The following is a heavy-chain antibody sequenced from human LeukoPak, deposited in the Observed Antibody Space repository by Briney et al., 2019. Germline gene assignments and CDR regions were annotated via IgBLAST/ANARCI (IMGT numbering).Heavy chain of an antibody. CDR3: ARVPPGPGYYYGMDV. CDR1: GYTFTGYY. Sequence: ASVTVSCKASGYTFTGYYMHWVRQAPGQGLEWMGWINPNSGGTNYAQKFQGRVTMTRDTSISTAYMELSRLRSDDTAVYYCARVPPGPGYYYGMDVWGQGTTVTVSS. J-gene: IGHJ6*02. V-gene: IGHV1-2*02. CDR2: INPNSGGT.